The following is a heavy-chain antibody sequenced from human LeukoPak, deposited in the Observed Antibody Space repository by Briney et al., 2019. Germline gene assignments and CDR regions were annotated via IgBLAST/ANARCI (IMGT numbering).Heavy chain of an antibody. CDR1: GFTFCTYW. V-gene: IGHV3-7*01. Sequence: GGSLRLSCAASGFTFCTYWMSWVRQAPGKGLEWVANIKQDGSEKYHLDSVKGRFTISRDNAKNSLYLQMNSLRAEDTAVYFCTREAAAGIDYWGQGTLVTVSS. J-gene: IGHJ4*02. D-gene: IGHD6-13*01. CDR3: TREAAAGIDY. CDR2: IKQDGSEK.